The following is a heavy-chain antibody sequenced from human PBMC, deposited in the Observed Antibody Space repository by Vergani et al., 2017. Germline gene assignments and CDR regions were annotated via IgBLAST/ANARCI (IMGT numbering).Heavy chain of an antibody. J-gene: IGHJ4*02. V-gene: IGHV4-39*01. CDR2: IYYSGST. Sequence: QLQLQESGPGLVKPSETLSLTCTVSGGSISSSSYYWGWIRQPPGKGLEWIGSIYYSGSTYYNPSLKSRVTISVDTSKNQFSLKLSSVTAADTAVYYCASFSYYYDSSGRVDYWGREPWSPSPQ. D-gene: IGHD3-22*01. CDR1: GGSISSSSYY. CDR3: ASFSYYYDSSGRVDY.